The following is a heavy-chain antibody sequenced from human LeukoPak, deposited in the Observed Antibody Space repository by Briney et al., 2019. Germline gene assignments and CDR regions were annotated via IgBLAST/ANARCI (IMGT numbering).Heavy chain of an antibody. D-gene: IGHD5-18*01. CDR3: AKDWGYSYGGGSVDY. V-gene: IGHV3-23*01. J-gene: IGHJ4*02. CDR1: GFTFSSYG. Sequence: GGSLRLSCAASGFTFSSYGMSWVRQAPGKGLEWVSAISGSGGSTYYADSVEGRFTISRDNSKNTLYLQMNSLRAEDTAVYYCAKDWGYSYGGGSVDYWGQGTLVTVSS. CDR2: ISGSGGST.